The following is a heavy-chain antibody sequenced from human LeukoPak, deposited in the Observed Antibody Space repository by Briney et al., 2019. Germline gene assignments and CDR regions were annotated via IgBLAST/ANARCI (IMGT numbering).Heavy chain of an antibody. CDR1: GGSISSGGYY. J-gene: IGHJ4*02. V-gene: IGHV4-31*03. CDR2: IYYSGST. Sequence: SETLSLTCTVSGGSISSGGYYWSWIRQHPGKGLEWIGYIYYSGSTYYNPSLKSRVTISVDTSKNQFSLKLSSVTAADTAVYYCARRAYGLIDYWGQGTLVTVSS. D-gene: IGHD2-21*01. CDR3: ARRAYGLIDY.